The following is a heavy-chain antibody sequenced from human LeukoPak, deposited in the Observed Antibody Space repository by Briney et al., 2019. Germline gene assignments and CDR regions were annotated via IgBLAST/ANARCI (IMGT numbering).Heavy chain of an antibody. CDR1: AGSFSGYY. J-gene: IGHJ4*02. CDR3: ATAGYSCGHGFDY. Sequence: PSETLSLTCAVYAGSFSGYYWSWIRQPPGKGLEWIGEINHSGSTNYNPSLKSRVTISVDTSKNQFSLKLSSVTAADTAVYYCATAGYSCGHGFDYWGQGTLVTVSS. D-gene: IGHD5-18*01. CDR2: INHSGST. V-gene: IGHV4-34*01.